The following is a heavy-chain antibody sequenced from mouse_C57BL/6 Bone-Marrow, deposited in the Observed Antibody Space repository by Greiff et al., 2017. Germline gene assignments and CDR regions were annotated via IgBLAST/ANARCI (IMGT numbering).Heavy chain of an antibody. D-gene: IGHD1-1*01. CDR1: GFNIKDDY. V-gene: IGHV14-4*01. Sequence: EVQLQQSGAELVRPGASVKLSCTASGFNIKDDYMHWVKQRPEQGLEWIGWIDPENGDTEYASKFQGTATITADPSSNTAYLQLSSLTSEDTAVYYWTTYYVAMDYWGQGTSVTVSS. CDR3: TTYYVAMDY. CDR2: IDPENGDT. J-gene: IGHJ4*01.